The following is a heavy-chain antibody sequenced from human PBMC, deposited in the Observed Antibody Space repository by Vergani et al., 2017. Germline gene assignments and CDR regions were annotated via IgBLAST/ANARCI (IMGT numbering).Heavy chain of an antibody. CDR2: IKQDGSEK. V-gene: IGHV3-7*01. D-gene: IGHD3-10*01. Sequence: VQLVESGGGVVQPGGSLRLSCAASGFTFSSYGMHWVRQAPGKGLEWVANIKQDGSEKYHVDSVKGRFTISRDNAKNSLYLQMNSLRAEDTAVYYCARDNRGWSGYYYYYMDVWGKGTTVTVSS. CDR3: ARDNRGWSGYYYYYMDV. J-gene: IGHJ6*03. CDR1: GFTFSSYG.